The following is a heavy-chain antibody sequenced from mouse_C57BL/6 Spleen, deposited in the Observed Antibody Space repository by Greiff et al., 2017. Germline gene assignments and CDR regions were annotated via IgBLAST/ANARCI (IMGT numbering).Heavy chain of an antibody. V-gene: IGHV1-15*01. CDR1: GYTFTDYE. D-gene: IGHD2-12*01. CDR3: TRGDCYAGSFAY. Sequence: QVQLKQSGAELVRPGASVTLSCKASGYTFTDYEMHWVKQKPVHGLEWIGAIDPETGGTAYNQKFTGKAILTAAKSSSTAYMELRSLTSEDSAVYYCTRGDCYAGSFAYWGQGTLVTVSA. CDR2: IDPETGGT. J-gene: IGHJ3*01.